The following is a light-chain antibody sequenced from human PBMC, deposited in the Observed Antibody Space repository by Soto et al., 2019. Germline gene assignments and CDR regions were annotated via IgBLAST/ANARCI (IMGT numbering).Light chain of an antibody. CDR2: GAS. CDR1: QSVSSSY. J-gene: IGKJ5*01. CDR3: QQYGSSPPIT. V-gene: IGKV3-20*01. Sequence: EIVLTQSPGTLSLSPGERATLSCRASQSVSSSYLDWYQQKPGQAPRLLIYGASSRATGIPDRFSGSGSGTDFTLTISRLEPEDVAVYYCQQYGSSPPITFGQGTRLDTK.